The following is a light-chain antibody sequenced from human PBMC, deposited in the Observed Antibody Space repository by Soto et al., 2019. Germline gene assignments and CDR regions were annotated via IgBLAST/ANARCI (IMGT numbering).Light chain of an antibody. Sequence: DIVMTQSPAFVSASLGERVTLSCRASRTIDTYLAWFQHRLGQPPRLLIFGASVRVPGVPPRFSGGGSGTEFTLTINSLRSEDFAVYFCQQYDAWPPGTFGGGTTVEI. CDR1: RTIDTY. J-gene: IGKJ4*01. CDR2: GAS. V-gene: IGKV3-15*01. CDR3: QQYDAWPPGT.